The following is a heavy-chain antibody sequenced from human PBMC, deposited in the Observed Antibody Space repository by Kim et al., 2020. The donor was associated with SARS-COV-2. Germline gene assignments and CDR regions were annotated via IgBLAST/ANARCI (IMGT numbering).Heavy chain of an antibody. Sequence: SVKGRLTISRDHAKNTLYLQKNSLRGEDTAVYYCATAGGCSGHSCYPDSWGQGTLVTV. J-gene: IGHJ5*02. V-gene: IGHV3-30*02. D-gene: IGHD2-15*01. CDR3: ATAGGCSGHSCYPDS.